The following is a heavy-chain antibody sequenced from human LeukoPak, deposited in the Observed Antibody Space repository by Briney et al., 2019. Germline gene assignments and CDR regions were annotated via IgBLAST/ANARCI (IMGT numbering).Heavy chain of an antibody. CDR2: ISYDGSNK. CDR3: GRGFVMDWIVVVPAALDY. Sequence: PGRSLRLSCAASGFTFSSYAMHWVRQAPGKGLEWVAVISYDGSNKYYAASVKGRFTISRDNSKNTLYLQINSLRAEDTAVYYCGRGFVMDWIVVVPAALDYWGQGTLVTVSS. CDR1: GFTFSSYA. D-gene: IGHD2-2*01. V-gene: IGHV3-30*04. J-gene: IGHJ4*02.